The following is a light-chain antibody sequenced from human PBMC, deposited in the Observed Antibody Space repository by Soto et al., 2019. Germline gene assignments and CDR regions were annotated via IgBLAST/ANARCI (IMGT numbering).Light chain of an antibody. CDR1: SSDVGGYNY. Sequence: QSALTQPPSASGSPGQSVTISCTGTSSDVGGYNYVSWYQQHPGKAPKLMVYEVTKRPSGVPDRFSGSKSANTASLTVSGLQAEDEADYYCSSYTGSSVVFGGGTKLTVL. CDR2: EVT. J-gene: IGLJ2*01. V-gene: IGLV2-8*01. CDR3: SSYTGSSVV.